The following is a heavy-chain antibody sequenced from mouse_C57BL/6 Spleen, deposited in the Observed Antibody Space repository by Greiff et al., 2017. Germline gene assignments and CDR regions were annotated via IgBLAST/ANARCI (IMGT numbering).Heavy chain of an antibody. CDR1: GYTFTDYE. CDR3: TGWDSDCYGHDY. J-gene: IGHJ4*01. CDR2: IDPETGGT. V-gene: IGHV1-15*01. Sequence: QVQLKQSGAELVRPGASVTLSCKASGYTFTDYEMHWVKQTPVHGLEWIGAIDPETGGTAYNQKFKGKAILTADKSSSTAYMELRSLTSEDSAVYYCTGWDSDCYGHDYWGQGTSLTVSS. D-gene: IGHD1-1*02.